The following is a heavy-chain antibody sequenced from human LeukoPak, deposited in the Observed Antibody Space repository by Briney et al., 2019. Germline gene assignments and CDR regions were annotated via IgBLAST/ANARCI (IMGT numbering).Heavy chain of an antibody. V-gene: IGHV3-66*04. D-gene: IGHD3-10*01. CDR2: IYSGGST. CDR3: ARRFTMVRGVIIDDFAFDI. CDR1: EFTVSSNY. J-gene: IGHJ3*02. Sequence: PGGSLRLSCAASEFTVSSNYMSWVRQAPGKGLEWVSVIYSGGSTYYADSVKGRFTISRDNSKNTLYLQVNSLRAEDTAVYYCARRFTMVRGVIIDDFAFDIWGQGTMVTVSS.